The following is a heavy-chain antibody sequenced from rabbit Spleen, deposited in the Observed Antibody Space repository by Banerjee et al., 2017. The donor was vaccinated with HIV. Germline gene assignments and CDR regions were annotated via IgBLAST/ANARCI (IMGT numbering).Heavy chain of an antibody. D-gene: IGHD8-1*01. CDR3: ARDTGSSFSSYGMDL. Sequence: QEQVKESGGGLVQPGGSLKLSCKASGFTLSSYYMNWVRQAPGKGLEWIACINIVTGKSVYASWAKGRFVMSRTSSTTVTLQMTSLTVADTATYFCARDTGSSFSSYGMDLWGPGTLVTVS. CDR1: GFTLSSYY. CDR2: INIVTGKS. V-gene: IGHV1S45*01. J-gene: IGHJ6*01.